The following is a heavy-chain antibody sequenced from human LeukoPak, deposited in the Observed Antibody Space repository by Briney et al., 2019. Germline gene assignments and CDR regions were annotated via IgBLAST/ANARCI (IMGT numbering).Heavy chain of an antibody. Sequence: SETLSLACAVYGGSFSGYYWSWIRQPPGKGLEWIGEINHSGSTNYNPSLKSRVTISVDTSRNQFSPKLSSVTAADTAVYYCATKPRVVVVAATWNWFDPWGQGTLVTVSS. D-gene: IGHD2-15*01. J-gene: IGHJ5*02. V-gene: IGHV4-34*01. CDR1: GGSFSGYY. CDR2: INHSGST. CDR3: ATKPRVVVVAATWNWFDP.